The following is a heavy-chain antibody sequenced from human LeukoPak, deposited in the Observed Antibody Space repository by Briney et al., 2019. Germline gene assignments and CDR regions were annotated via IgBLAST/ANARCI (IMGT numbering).Heavy chain of an antibody. J-gene: IGHJ3*02. Sequence: SETLSLTCTVSGYSISSGFYWGCIRQPPGKGLEWIGSLYHSGSTYYSPSLKSRVIIIIDTPKNHFSLTLSSVTAADTAVYYCARSDGYGLVGIWGQGTMVTVSS. CDR3: ARSDGYGLVGI. CDR2: LYHSGST. CDR1: GYSISSGFY. D-gene: IGHD3-10*01. V-gene: IGHV4-38-2*02.